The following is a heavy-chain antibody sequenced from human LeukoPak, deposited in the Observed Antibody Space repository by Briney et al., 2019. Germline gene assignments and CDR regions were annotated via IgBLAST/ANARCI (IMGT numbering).Heavy chain of an antibody. Sequence: GGSLRLSCAASGFTFSSYAMSWVRQAPGKGLEWVSYISGSGGSIYYTDSVKGRFTISRDNAKNSLFLQMNSLRAEDTAVYYCSRGRLFGDYWGQGALVTVSS. V-gene: IGHV3-48*03. CDR1: GFTFSSYA. J-gene: IGHJ4*02. D-gene: IGHD3-16*01. CDR2: ISGSGGSI. CDR3: SRGRLFGDY.